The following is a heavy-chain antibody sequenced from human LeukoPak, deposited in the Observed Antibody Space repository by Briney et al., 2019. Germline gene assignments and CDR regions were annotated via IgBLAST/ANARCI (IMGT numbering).Heavy chain of an antibody. J-gene: IGHJ4*02. CDR1: AFSDKSNY. Sequence: GGSLRLSCVASAFSDKSNYMSWVRQAPGKGLEWVSVSYCGGSTYYEDSVKGRFTFSSDVSKNTLYLQMNNLGGEDTAVYYCASRHCSGENCYAGPLDFWGQGIQVTVSS. CDR2: SYCGGST. D-gene: IGHD2-8*02. CDR3: ASRHCSGENCYAGPLDF. V-gene: IGHV3-53*01.